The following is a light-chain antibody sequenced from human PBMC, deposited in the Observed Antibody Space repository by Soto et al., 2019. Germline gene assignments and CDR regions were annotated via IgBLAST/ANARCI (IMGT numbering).Light chain of an antibody. CDR2: KAS. J-gene: IGKJ1*01. CDR3: QQYNSYWT. Sequence: DIQMTQSPSTLSASVGDRVNMACRASQSISSWLAWYQQKPGKAPKLLIYKASSLESGVSSRFSGSGFGTEFTLTIISLQPDDFATYSCQQYNSYWTFGQGTSVEIK. V-gene: IGKV1-5*03. CDR1: QSISSW.